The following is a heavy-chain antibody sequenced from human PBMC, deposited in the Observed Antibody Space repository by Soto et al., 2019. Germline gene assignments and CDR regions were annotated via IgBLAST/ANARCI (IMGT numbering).Heavy chain of an antibody. D-gene: IGHD2-8*02. V-gene: IGHV1-18*04. CDR2: ISGNNGAT. CDR3: SRGLKYWRIIGNWSDS. CDR1: GNTFANYG. J-gene: IGHJ5*01. Sequence: QVQLMQSGTEVKKPGASVKVSCKASGNTFANYGISWVRQAPGQGLEWMGWISGNNGATNYAPKIQRRASMTMYTSTDTASMDVRSLRSDDTAVYFCSRGLKYWRIIGNWSDSWGQGTLVTVSS.